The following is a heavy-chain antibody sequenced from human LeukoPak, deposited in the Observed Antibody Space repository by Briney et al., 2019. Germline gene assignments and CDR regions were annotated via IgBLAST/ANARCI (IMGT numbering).Heavy chain of an antibody. CDR3: ARAVWFGELRDAFDI. J-gene: IGHJ3*02. V-gene: IGHV4-30-2*01. CDR2: IYHSGST. CDR1: GGSISSGGHS. D-gene: IGHD3-10*01. Sequence: SETLSLTCAVSGGSISSGGHSWSWIRQPPGKGLEWIGYIYHSGSTYYNPSLKSRVTISVDRSKNQFSLKLSSVTAADTAVYYCARAVWFGELRDAFDIWGQGTMVTVSS.